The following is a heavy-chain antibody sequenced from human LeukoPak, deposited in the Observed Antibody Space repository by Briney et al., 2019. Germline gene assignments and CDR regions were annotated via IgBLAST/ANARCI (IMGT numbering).Heavy chain of an antibody. CDR3: ARLPGYCTGGSCYFDY. CDR2: IYPGDSDT. Sequence: RGESLKISCKGSGYSFTNYWIGWVRQMPGKGLEWMGIIYPGDSDTRYSPSFQGQVTFSADKSISTTYLQWSSLKASDTAMYYCARLPGYCTGGSCYFDYWGQGTLVSVSS. V-gene: IGHV5-51*01. CDR1: GYSFTNYW. D-gene: IGHD2-15*01. J-gene: IGHJ4*02.